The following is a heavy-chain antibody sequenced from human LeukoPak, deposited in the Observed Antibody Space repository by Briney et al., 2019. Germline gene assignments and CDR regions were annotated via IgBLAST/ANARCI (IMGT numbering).Heavy chain of an antibody. CDR2: ISSSSSTI. CDR1: GFTFSSYS. V-gene: IGHV3-48*01. CDR3: AREIRRWLQRNDAFDI. D-gene: IGHD5-24*01. Sequence: PGGSLRLSCAASGFTFSSYSMNWVRQAPGKGLEWVSYISSSSSTIYYADSVKGRFTISRDNAKNSLYLQMNSLRAEDTAVYYCAREIRRWLQRNDAFDIWGQGTMVTVSS. J-gene: IGHJ3*02.